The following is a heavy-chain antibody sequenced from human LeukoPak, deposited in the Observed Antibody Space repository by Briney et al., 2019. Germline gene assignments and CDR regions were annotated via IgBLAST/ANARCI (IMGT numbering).Heavy chain of an antibody. CDR1: GGSISSSY. CDR2: IYHSGDT. CDR3: ARKQYYYDSSGYYFGPYFQH. V-gene: IGHV4-59*12. D-gene: IGHD3-22*01. J-gene: IGHJ1*01. Sequence: SETLSLTCTVSGGSISSSYWSWIRQPPGKGLEWIGYIYHSGDTNSNPSLKSRVTISMDTSKNQFSLKLSSVTAADTAVYYCARKQYYYDSSGYYFGPYFQHWGQGTLVTVSS.